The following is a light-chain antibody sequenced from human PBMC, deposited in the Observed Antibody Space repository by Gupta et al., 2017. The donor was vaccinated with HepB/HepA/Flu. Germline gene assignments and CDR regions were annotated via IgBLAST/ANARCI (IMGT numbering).Light chain of an antibody. CDR3: SSYTSSSTSYV. V-gene: IGLV2-14*01. CDR1: SSDVGGYNY. Sequence: QSALTQPASVSGSPGQSITISCTGTSSDVGGYNYVSWYQQHPGKAPKLMIYDVSNRPSGVSNLFSGSKSGNTASLTIXGXQAEDEXDYYCSSYTSSSTSYVFGTGTKVTVL. CDR2: DVS. J-gene: IGLJ1*01.